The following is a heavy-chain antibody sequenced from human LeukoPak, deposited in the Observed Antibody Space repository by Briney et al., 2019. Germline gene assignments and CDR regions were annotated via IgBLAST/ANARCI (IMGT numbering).Heavy chain of an antibody. D-gene: IGHD5-18*01. J-gene: IGHJ3*02. CDR2: ISYDGSNK. CDR1: GFTFSSSA. CDR3: ARDPKGGFSYGWGAFDI. V-gene: IGHV3-30-3*01. Sequence: GGSLRLSCAASGFTFSSSAMHWVRQAPGKELEWVAVISYDGSNKYYTDSVKGRFIISRDNSKNTLYVQINSLRPEDTAVYYCARDPKGGFSYGWGAFDICGQGTVVTVSS.